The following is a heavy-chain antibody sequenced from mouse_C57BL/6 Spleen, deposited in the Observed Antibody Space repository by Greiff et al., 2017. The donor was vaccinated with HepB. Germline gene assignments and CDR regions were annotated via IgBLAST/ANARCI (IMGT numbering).Heavy chain of an antibody. CDR1: GYAFSSSW. CDR3: ARLRGYYGSSLGDY. J-gene: IGHJ4*01. D-gene: IGHD1-1*01. Sequence: QVQLQQSGPELVKPGASVKISCKASGYAFSSSWMNWVKQRPGKGLEWIGRLYPGDGDTNYNGKFKGKATLTADKSSSTAYMQLSSLTSEDSAVYFCARLRGYYGSSLGDYWGQGTSVTVSS. V-gene: IGHV1-82*01. CDR2: LYPGDGDT.